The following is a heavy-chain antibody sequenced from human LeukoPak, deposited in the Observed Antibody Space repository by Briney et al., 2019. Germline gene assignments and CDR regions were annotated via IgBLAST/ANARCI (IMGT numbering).Heavy chain of an antibody. V-gene: IGHV4-39*07. CDR1: GGSISSSSYY. CDR3: ARGLAYYGSGRWNWFDP. CDR2: IYYSGST. D-gene: IGHD3-10*01. J-gene: IGHJ5*02. Sequence: SETLSLTCTVSGGSISSSSYYWGWIRQPPGKGLEWIGSIYYSGSTYYNPSLKSRVTISVDTSKNQFSLKLSSVTAADTAVYYCARGLAYYGSGRWNWFDPWGQGTLVTVSS.